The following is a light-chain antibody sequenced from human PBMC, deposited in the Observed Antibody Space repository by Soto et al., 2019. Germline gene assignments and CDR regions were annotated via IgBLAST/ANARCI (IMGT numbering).Light chain of an antibody. V-gene: IGLV1-44*01. J-gene: IGLJ1*01. CDR3: AAWDENLNGFV. CDR1: RSNVGENS. Sequence: QSVLTQPPSASGAPGQRVTISCFGSRSNVGENSVNWFQQLPGAAPKLLIASTNQRPSGVPDRFSGSKSGTSGSLAISGLQSGDEAEYFCAAWDENLNGFVFGTGTKLTVL. CDR2: STN.